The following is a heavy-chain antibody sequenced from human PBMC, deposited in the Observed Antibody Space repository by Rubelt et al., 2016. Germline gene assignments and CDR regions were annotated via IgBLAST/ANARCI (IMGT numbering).Heavy chain of an antibody. Sequence: QVQLQQWGAGLLKPSETLSLTCAVYGGSFSGYYWSWIRQPPGEGLEWIGEINHSGITNYNASLKSRLTISVDTSKNQFSLHLRSVTAADTAVYYCARGITVKPRNIGMLGPGMDVWGQGTTVTVSS. V-gene: IGHV4-34*01. CDR3: ARGITVKPRNIGMLGPGMDV. CDR2: INHSGIT. J-gene: IGHJ6*02. CDR1: GGSFSGYY. D-gene: IGHD2/OR15-2a*01.